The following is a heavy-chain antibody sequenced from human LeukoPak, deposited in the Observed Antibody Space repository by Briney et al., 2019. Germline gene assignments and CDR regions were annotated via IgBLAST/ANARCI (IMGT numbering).Heavy chain of an antibody. CDR1: GGSFSGYY. D-gene: IGHD3-22*01. CDR3: ARGSEDSYYYDSSGLFDY. Sequence: SETLSLICAVYGGSFSGYYWSWIRQPPGKGLEWIGEINHSGSTNYNPSLKSRVTISVDTSKNQFSLKLSSVTAADTAVYYCARGSEDSYYYDSSGLFDYWGQGTLVTVSP. V-gene: IGHV4-34*01. CDR2: INHSGST. J-gene: IGHJ4*02.